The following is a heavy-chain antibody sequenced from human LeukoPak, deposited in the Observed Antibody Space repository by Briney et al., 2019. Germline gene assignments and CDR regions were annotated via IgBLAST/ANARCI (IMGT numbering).Heavy chain of an antibody. V-gene: IGHV3-7*01. CDR3: ARAVAVAGTSSWFDP. D-gene: IGHD6-19*01. CDR2: MNPDGSAT. J-gene: IGHJ5*02. CDR1: GFSFSNFW. Sequence: GGSLRLSCGASGFSFSNFWMSWIRQAPGKGLERVANMNPDGSATYHLDSVKGRFTISRDNAKTSVYLQMNSLRAEDTAVYYCARAVAVAGTSSWFDPWGQGTLVTVSS.